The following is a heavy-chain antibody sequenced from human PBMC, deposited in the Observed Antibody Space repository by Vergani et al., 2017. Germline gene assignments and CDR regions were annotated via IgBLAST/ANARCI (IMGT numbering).Heavy chain of an antibody. D-gene: IGHD6-19*01. CDR3: ARYVYSSGWYFDY. CDR1: GGSISSYY. J-gene: IGHJ4*02. CDR2: IYYSGST. Sequence: QVQLQGSGPGLVKPSETLSLTCTVSGGSISSYYWSWIRQPPGKGLEWIGYIYYSGSTNYNPSLKSRVTISVDTSKNQFSLKLSSVTAADTAVYYCARYVYSSGWYFDYWGQGTLVTVSS. V-gene: IGHV4-59*01.